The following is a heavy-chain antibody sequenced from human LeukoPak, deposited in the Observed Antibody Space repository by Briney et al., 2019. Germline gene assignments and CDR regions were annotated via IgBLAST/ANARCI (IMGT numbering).Heavy chain of an antibody. CDR3: ARVVVTAIGDAFDI. J-gene: IGHJ3*02. CDR1: GGSISSYY. CDR2: IYYTGST. Sequence: SETLSLTCTVSGGSISSYYWSWIRQPPGKGLEWIGYIYYTGSTNYNPSLKSRVTISVDTSKNQFSLKLSSVTAADTAVYYCARVVVTAIGDAFDIWGQGTMVTVSS. V-gene: IGHV4-59*12. D-gene: IGHD2-21*02.